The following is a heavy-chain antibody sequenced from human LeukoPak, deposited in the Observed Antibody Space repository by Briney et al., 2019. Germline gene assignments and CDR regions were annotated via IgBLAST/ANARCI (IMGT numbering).Heavy chain of an antibody. V-gene: IGHV3-7*01. J-gene: IGHJ6*03. Sequence: GGSLRLSCAASGFTFSSYWMSWVRQAPGKGREWVANIKQDGSEKYYVDCVKGRFTISRDNAKNSLYLQMHSLRAEDTAVYYCARVRQQLVRLLGRDTTYYYYYYMDVWGKGTTVTVSS. CDR2: IKQDGSEK. CDR1: GFTFSSYW. CDR3: ARVRQQLVRLLGRDTTYYYYYYMDV. D-gene: IGHD6-13*01.